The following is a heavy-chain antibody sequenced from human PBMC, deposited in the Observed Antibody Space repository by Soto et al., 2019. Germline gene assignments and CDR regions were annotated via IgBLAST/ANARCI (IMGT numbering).Heavy chain of an antibody. Sequence: EVQLLESGGGLVQPGGSLRLSCAVSRFTFSSYAMSWVRQAPGKALEWVSAISGSGGSTYYADSVKGRFTISRDNSKNTLYLQMNSLRAEDTAVYYCAKDDGRGYSYAWFYWGQGTLVTVSS. CDR1: RFTFSSYA. J-gene: IGHJ4*02. V-gene: IGHV3-23*01. D-gene: IGHD5-18*01. CDR3: AKDDGRGYSYAWFY. CDR2: ISGSGGST.